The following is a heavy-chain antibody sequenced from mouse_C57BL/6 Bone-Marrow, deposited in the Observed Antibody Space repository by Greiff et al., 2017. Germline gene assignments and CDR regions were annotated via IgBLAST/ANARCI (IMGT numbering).Heavy chain of an antibody. CDR3: VRPLLGAMDY. V-gene: IGHV10-1*01. D-gene: IGHD4-1*01. CDR2: IRSKSNNYAT. Sequence: EVKVVESGGGLVQPKGSLKLSCAASGFSFNTYAMNWVRQAPGKGLEWVARIRSKSNNYATYYADSVKDRFTISRDDSESMLYLQMNNLKTEDTAMYYCVRPLLGAMDYWGQGTSVTVSS. J-gene: IGHJ4*01. CDR1: GFSFNTYA.